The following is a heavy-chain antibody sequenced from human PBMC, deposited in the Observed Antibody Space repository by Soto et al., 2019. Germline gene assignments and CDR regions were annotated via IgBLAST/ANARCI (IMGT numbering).Heavy chain of an antibody. Sequence: PSETLSLTCSVSGGSVSDKTYSWAWIRQPPGKRLDWIGYVYSTGSTFSHPSLTSRVFISVDTSKNKFSLRLTSVTAADTAVYYCARSHYTYGLLINYWGPGIMVTV. J-gene: IGHJ4*02. V-gene: IGHV4-39*01. CDR3: ARSHYTYGLLINY. CDR1: GGSVSDKTYS. CDR2: VYSTGST. D-gene: IGHD2-8*01.